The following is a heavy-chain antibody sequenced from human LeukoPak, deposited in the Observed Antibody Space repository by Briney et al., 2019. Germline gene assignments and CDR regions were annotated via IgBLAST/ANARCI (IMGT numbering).Heavy chain of an antibody. CDR3: AKDRVAAAGTGFDY. V-gene: IGHV3-23*01. CDR1: GFAFGNFA. J-gene: IGHJ4*02. CDR2: IGGSGAGT. D-gene: IGHD6-13*01. Sequence: GGSLRLSCEVSGFAFGNFAMSWVRQAPGKRLEWVSGIGGSGAGTYYGDSVKGRFTISRDNSKNTLYLQMNSLRAEDTAVYYCAKDRVAAAGTGFDYWGQGTLVTVSS.